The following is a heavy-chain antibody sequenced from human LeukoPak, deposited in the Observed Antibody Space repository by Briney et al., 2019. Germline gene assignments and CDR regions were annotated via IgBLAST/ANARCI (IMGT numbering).Heavy chain of an antibody. CDR2: IYYSGGT. CDR3: ARVVSKFDP. D-gene: IGHD2-2*01. V-gene: IGHV4-59*01. CDR1: GGSIDTYY. Sequence: SETLSLTCTVSGGSIDTYYWSWIRQPPGKGLEWIGYIYYSGGTSYNPSLKSRVTISVDTSKNQFSLKLSSVTAADTAVYYCARVVSKFDPWGQGTLVTVSS. J-gene: IGHJ5*02.